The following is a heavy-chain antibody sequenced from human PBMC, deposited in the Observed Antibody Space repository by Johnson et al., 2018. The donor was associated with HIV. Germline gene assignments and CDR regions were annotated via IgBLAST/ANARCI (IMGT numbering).Heavy chain of an antibody. CDR3: AREEGTDILTRGDAFDI. V-gene: IGHV3-48*04. Sequence: VQLVESGGDLVQPGGSLRLSCAASGFTFSSYDMHWVRQVRGKGLEWVSAISGSSGRTIYYADSVKGRFTMSRDNAKKSLYLQMNSLRAEDTAVYYCAREEGTDILTRGDAFDIWGQGTTVIVSS. CDR2: ISGSSGRTI. J-gene: IGHJ3*02. D-gene: IGHD3-9*01. CDR1: GFTFSSYD.